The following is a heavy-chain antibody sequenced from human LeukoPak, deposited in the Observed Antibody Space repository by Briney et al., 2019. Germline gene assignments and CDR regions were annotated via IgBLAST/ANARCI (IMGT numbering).Heavy chain of an antibody. J-gene: IGHJ4*02. D-gene: IGHD3-16*01. V-gene: IGHV1-69*05. CDR3: ARATSGAAGYLGY. Sequence: ASVKVSCKASGGTFSSYAISWVRQAPGQGLEWMGGIIPIFGTANYAQKFQGRVTITTDGSMSTAYMGLSSLRSEDTAVYYCARATSGAAGYLGYWGQGTLVTVSS. CDR2: IIPIFGTA. CDR1: GGTFSSYA.